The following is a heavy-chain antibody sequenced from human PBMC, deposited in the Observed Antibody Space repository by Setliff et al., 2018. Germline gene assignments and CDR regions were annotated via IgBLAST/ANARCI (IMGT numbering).Heavy chain of an antibody. CDR2: MNPNSGNT. J-gene: IGHJ6*02. CDR3: ARGGRSWWFGELPTYGMDV. D-gene: IGHD3-10*01. CDR1: GYTFTSYG. Sequence: ASVKVSCKASGYTFTSYGISWVRQATGQGLEWMGWMNPNSGNTGYAQKFQGRVTMTRNTSISTAYMELSSLRSEDTAVYYCARGGRSWWFGELPTYGMDVWGQGTTVTVSS. V-gene: IGHV1-8*02.